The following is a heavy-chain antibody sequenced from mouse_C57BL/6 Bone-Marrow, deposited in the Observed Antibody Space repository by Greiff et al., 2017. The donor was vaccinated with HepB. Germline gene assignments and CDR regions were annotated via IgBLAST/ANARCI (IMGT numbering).Heavy chain of an antibody. Sequence: LQQSGAELVRPGASVKMSCKASGYTFTSYNMHWVKQTPRQGLEWIGAIYPGNGDTSYNQKFKGKATLTVDKSSSTAYMQLSLTSEDSAVYFCARWVTTIYYYAMDYWGQGTSVTVSS. J-gene: IGHJ4*01. CDR2: IYPGNGDT. D-gene: IGHD2-1*01. V-gene: IGHV1-12*01. CDR3: ARWVTTIYYYAMDY. CDR1: GYTFTSYN.